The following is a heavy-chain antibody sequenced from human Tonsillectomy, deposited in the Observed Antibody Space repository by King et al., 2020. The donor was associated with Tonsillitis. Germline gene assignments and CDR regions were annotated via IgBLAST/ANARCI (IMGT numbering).Heavy chain of an antibody. CDR3: ARDETEDDISGYYPRFDD. V-gene: IGHV4-4*07. Sequence: VQLQESGPGLVKPSETLSLSYTVSGGSISSYYWSWIRQPAGKGLEWIGRLNTRGRTYYNPSLKSRVTMSVDTSKNQISLRLSSVTAADTAVYYCARDETEDDISGYYPRFDDWGQGTLVTVSS. CDR1: GGSISSYY. CDR2: LNTRGRT. D-gene: IGHD3-22*01. J-gene: IGHJ4*02.